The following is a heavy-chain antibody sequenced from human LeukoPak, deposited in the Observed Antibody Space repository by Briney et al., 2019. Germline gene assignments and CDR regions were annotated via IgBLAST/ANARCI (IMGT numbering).Heavy chain of an antibody. CDR2: INHSGST. D-gene: IGHD5-12*01. J-gene: IGHJ4*02. Sequence: SETLSLTCAVYGGSFSGYYWSWIRQPPGKGLEWIGEINHSGSTNYNPSLKSRVTISVDTSKNQFSLKLSSVTTADTAVYYCARRGRWLRYFDYWGQGTLVTVSS. V-gene: IGHV4-34*01. CDR3: ARRGRWLRYFDY. CDR1: GGSFSGYY.